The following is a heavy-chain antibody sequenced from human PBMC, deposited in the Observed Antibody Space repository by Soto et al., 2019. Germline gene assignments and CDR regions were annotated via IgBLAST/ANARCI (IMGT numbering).Heavy chain of an antibody. CDR2: ISYDGSNK. CDR3: ARESNAFDI. CDR1: GFTFSSYA. Sequence: GGSLRLSCAAAGFTFSSYAMHWVRQAPGKGLEWVAVISYDGSNKYYADSVKGRFTISRDNSKNTLYLQMNSLRAEDTAVYYCARESNAFDIWGQGTMVTVSS. J-gene: IGHJ3*02. V-gene: IGHV3-30-3*01.